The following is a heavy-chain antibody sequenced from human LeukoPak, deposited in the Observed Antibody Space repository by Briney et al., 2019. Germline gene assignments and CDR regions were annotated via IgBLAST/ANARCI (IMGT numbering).Heavy chain of an antibody. CDR3: ARDSSGWYVSYYYYYMDA. J-gene: IGHJ6*03. V-gene: IGHV3-74*01. CDR1: GFTFSSYW. D-gene: IGHD6-19*01. Sequence: GGSLRLSCAASGFTFSSYWMHWVRQAPGKGLVWVSRINSDGSSTSYADSVKGRFTISRDNAKNTLYLQMNSLRAEDTAVYYCARDSSGWYVSYYYYYMDAWGKGTTVTVSS. CDR2: INSDGSST.